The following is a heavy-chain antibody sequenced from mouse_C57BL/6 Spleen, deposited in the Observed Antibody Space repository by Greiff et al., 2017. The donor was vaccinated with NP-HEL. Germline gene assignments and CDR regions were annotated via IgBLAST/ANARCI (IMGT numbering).Heavy chain of an antibody. V-gene: IGHV5-15*01. CDR1: GFTFSDYG. D-gene: IGHD3-3*01. J-gene: IGHJ1*03. CDR3: ARQGGRLGWYFDV. Sequence: DVKLVESGGGLVQPGGSLKLSCAASGFTFSDYGMAWVRQAPRKGPEWVAFISNLAYSIYYADTVTGRFTISRENAKNTLYLEMSSLRSEDTAMYYCARQGGRLGWYFDVWGTGTTVTVSS. CDR2: ISNLAYSI.